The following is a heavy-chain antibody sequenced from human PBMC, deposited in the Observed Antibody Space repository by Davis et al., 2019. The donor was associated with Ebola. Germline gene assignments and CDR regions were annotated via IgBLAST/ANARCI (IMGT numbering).Heavy chain of an antibody. Sequence: GESLKISCVASGFTFSRFGVHWVRQPPGKGLEWLAVISYDGGYEEYADSVKGRFTISRDNSKTTLYLQMNSLRAEDTAVYYCAKDFDYGYYYYMDAWGKGTTVTVSS. CDR2: ISYDGGYE. J-gene: IGHJ6*03. V-gene: IGHV3-30*18. D-gene: IGHD3-16*01. CDR1: GFTFSRFG. CDR3: AKDFDYGYYYYMDA.